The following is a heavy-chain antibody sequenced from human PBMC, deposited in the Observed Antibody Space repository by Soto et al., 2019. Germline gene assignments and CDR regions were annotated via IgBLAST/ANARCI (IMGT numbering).Heavy chain of an antibody. CDR2: VSYDGTNK. CDR1: GFSFASYA. V-gene: IGHV3-30-3*01. D-gene: IGHD1-26*01. Sequence: WGSLRLSCAASGFSFASYAIRCVRHSPLKWLEWVAVVSYDGTNKQYADSVKGRFIISRDNSKNTLSLQMNSLRVEDTAVYYCAREVWEHTPRGVYYYYGMDLWGQGTTVTVSS. CDR3: AREVWEHTPRGVYYYYGMDL. J-gene: IGHJ6*02.